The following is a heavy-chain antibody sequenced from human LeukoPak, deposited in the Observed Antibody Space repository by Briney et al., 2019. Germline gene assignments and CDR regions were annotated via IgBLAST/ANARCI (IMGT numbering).Heavy chain of an antibody. CDR2: INSDGSWT. CDR3: VSFYETY. V-gene: IGHV3-74*01. CDR1: SNYW. Sequence: GGSLRLSCAASSNYWMHWVRQAPGKGLVWVSHINSDGSWTSYADSVKGRFTISKDNAKNTVYLQMNSLRAEDTAVYYCVSFYETYWGRGTLVTVSS. J-gene: IGHJ4*02. D-gene: IGHD2/OR15-2a*01.